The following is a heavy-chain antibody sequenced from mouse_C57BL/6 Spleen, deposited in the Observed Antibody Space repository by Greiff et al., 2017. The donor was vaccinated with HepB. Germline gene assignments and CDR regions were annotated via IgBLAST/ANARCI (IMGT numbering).Heavy chain of an antibody. CDR2: ISYDGSN. J-gene: IGHJ3*01. V-gene: IGHV3-6*01. D-gene: IGHD2-3*01. Sequence: EVQLQESGPGLVKPSQSLSLTCTVTGYSITSCYYWNWIQQYPGNKLEWMGSISYDGSNNYNPTLKNRISITLDKSQNQFFLKLNTVTAEDTATYYCEREEDGYSFAYWGQGTLVTVSA. CDR1: GYSITSCYY. CDR3: EREEDGYSFAY.